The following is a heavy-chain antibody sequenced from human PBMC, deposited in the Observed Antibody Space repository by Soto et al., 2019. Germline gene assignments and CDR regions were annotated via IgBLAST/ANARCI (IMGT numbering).Heavy chain of an antibody. CDR1: GFMFSAYW. J-gene: IGHJ4*02. V-gene: IGHV3-7*01. CDR2: IHGDGGKI. Sequence: GESLKISCAASGFMFSAYWMSWVRQAPGKGLEWVANIHGDGGKIYYVDSVKGRFTISRDNAKRSLYLQMNSLRAEDTAVYYCARDFYGGYTYGPGDYWGQGALVTVYS. D-gene: IGHD5-18*01. CDR3: ARDFYGGYTYGPGDY.